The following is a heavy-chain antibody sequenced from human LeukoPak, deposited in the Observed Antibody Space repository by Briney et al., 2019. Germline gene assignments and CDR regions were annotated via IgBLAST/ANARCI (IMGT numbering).Heavy chain of an antibody. CDR2: IYYSGST. V-gene: IGHV4-61*05. CDR1: GASISSSSYY. J-gene: IGHJ4*02. CDR3: ARIGRDGYTLDY. Sequence: SETLSLTCTVSGASISSSSYYWGWIRQPPGKGLEWIGYIYYSGSTKYNPSLKSRVTISVDTSKNQFSLNLSSVTAADTAVYYCARIGRDGYTLDYWGQGTLVTVSS. D-gene: IGHD5-24*01.